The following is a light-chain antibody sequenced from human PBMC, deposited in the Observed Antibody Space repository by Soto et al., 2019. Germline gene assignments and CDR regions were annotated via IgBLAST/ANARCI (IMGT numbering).Light chain of an antibody. J-gene: IGKJ3*01. CDR2: DAS. CDR1: QSVSSY. Sequence: EIVLTQSPATLSLSPGERATLSCRASQSVSSYLAWYQQKPGQAPRLLIYDASNRATGIPARFSGSGSGTDFTLTISSLEPEDFAVYYCQQRSNWPPRTFGPVTKVDIK. CDR3: QQRSNWPPRT. V-gene: IGKV3-11*01.